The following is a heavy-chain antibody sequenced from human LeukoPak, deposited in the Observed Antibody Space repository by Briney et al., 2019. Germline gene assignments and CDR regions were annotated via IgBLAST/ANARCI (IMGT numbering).Heavy chain of an antibody. CDR1: GGSISSSSYY. Sequence: SETLSLTCTVSGGSISSSSYYWGWIRQPPGKGLEWIGSIYYSGSTYYNPSLKSRVTISVDTSKNQFSLKLRSVTAADTAVYYCARRPRAGWFDPWGQGTLVTVSS. V-gene: IGHV4-39*01. CDR3: ARRPRAGWFDP. J-gene: IGHJ5*02. CDR2: IYYSGST.